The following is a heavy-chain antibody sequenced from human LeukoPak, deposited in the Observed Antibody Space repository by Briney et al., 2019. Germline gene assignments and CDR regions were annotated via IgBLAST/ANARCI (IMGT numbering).Heavy chain of an antibody. V-gene: IGHV3-66*01. Sequence: PGGSLRLSCAASGLTVSTNYMTWVRQAPGRGLEWVSLIDSAGNTYYADSVKGRFTISRDNSKNTLYLQMNTLRVEDTAVSYCARGNWYFDLWGRGTLVTVSS. CDR2: IDSAGNT. CDR3: ARGNWYFDL. J-gene: IGHJ2*01. CDR1: GLTVSTNY.